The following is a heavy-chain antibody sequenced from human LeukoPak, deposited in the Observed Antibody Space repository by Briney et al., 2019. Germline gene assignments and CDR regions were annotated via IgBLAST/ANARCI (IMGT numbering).Heavy chain of an antibody. V-gene: IGHV4-30-4*01. J-gene: IGHJ6*02. CDR2: IYYSGNT. CDR1: GGSISSGDYY. Sequence: PSETLSLTCNVSGGSISSGDYYWSWIRQPPGKGLEWIGYIYYSGNTYYNPSLKSRVTISVDTSKNQFSLKLSSVTAADTAVYYCARDTRWNYPGMDVWGQGTTVTVSS. D-gene: IGHD1-1*01. CDR3: ARDTRWNYPGMDV.